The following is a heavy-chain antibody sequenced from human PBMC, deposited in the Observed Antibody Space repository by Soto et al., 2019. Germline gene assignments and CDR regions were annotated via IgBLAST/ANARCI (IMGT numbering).Heavy chain of an antibody. D-gene: IGHD4-17*01. Sequence: QVQLVQSVAEVKKPGSSVKVSCKASGGTFSSYAISWVRQAPGQGLEWMGGIIPIFGTANYAQKFQGRVTITADESTSTAYMELSSLRSEDTAVYYCAYNGNYVSPDYYYYGMDVWGQGTTVTVSS. CDR3: AYNGNYVSPDYYYYGMDV. CDR2: IIPIFGTA. V-gene: IGHV1-69*01. CDR1: GGTFSSYA. J-gene: IGHJ6*02.